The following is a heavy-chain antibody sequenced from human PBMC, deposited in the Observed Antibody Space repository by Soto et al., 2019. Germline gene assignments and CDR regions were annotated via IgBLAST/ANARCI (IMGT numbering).Heavy chain of an antibody. CDR1: GFTFSSYA. V-gene: IGHV3-23*01. Sequence: EVQLLESGGGLVQPGGSLRLSCAASGFTFSSYAMSWVRQAPGKGLEWVSAISGSGGSTYYADSVKGRFTISRDNSKNTLYLQMNRRRVKDTAVYYCAKLIAVAGKGLDYWGQGALVTVSS. D-gene: IGHD6-19*01. CDR3: AKLIAVAGKGLDY. J-gene: IGHJ4*02. CDR2: ISGSGGST.